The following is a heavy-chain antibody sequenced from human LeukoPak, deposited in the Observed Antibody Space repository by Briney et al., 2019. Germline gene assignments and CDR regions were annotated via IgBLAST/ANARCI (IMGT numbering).Heavy chain of an antibody. CDR1: GGSISSYY. J-gene: IGHJ5*02. CDR2: MYRTGST. D-gene: IGHD6-19*01. CDR3: AREGTYGWYNWFDP. V-gene: IGHV4-59*01. Sequence: SETLSLTCTVSGGSISSYYWSWIRQPPGKGLEWIGYMYRTGSTNYNPSLKSRVTITPGTSKNQFSLRLTSVTAADTAVYYCAREGTYGWYNWFDPWGQGTLVTVSS.